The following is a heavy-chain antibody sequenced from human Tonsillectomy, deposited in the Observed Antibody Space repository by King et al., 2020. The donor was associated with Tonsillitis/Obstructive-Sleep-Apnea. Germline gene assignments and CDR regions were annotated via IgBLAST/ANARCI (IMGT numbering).Heavy chain of an antibody. J-gene: IGHJ6*03. D-gene: IGHD3-3*01. CDR3: ARVGQDYDSTPYYMDV. CDR1: GFTLSDYY. Sequence: VQLVESGGGLVKPGGSLRLSCAASGFTLSDYYMSWIRQAPGKGLQWVSYITSSSSYTNYADSVKCRFTISRDNAKNSLYLQMNSLRAEDTAVYYCARVGQDYDSTPYYMDVWGKGTTVTVSS. CDR2: ITSSSSYT. V-gene: IGHV3-11*05.